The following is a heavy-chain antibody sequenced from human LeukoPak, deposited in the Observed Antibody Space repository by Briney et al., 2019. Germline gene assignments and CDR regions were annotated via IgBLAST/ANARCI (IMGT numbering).Heavy chain of an antibody. V-gene: IGHV4-34*01. J-gene: IGHJ6*02. CDR2: INHSGST. Sequence: SETLSLTCAVYGGSFSGYYWSWIRQPPGKGLEWIGEINHSGSTNYNPSLKSRVTISVDTSKNQFSLKLSSVTAADMAVYYCARGPRGWYYYYYGMDVWGQGTTVTVSS. D-gene: IGHD6-19*01. CDR1: GGSFSGYY. CDR3: ARGPRGWYYYYYGMDV.